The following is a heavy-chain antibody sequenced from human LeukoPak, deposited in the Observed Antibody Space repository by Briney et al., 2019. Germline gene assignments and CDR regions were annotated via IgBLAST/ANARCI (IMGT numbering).Heavy chain of an antibody. CDR1: GFTLSSYN. CDR3: ARATLSRVSLLDY. Sequence: GGSLRLSCAASGFTLSSYNMNWVRQAPGKGLEWVSYIGTTNTIYYADSVRGRFTISRDNAENSVFLQMNSLRAEDTAVYYCARATLSRVSLLDYWRQGSLVTVSS. D-gene: IGHD2-2*01. V-gene: IGHV3-48*01. CDR2: IGTTNTI. J-gene: IGHJ4*02.